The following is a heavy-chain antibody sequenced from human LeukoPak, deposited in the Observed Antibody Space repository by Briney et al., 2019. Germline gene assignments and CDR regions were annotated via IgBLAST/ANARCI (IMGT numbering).Heavy chain of an antibody. J-gene: IGHJ6*02. Sequence: GASVKVSCKASGGTFSSYAISWVRQAPGQGLEWMGGIIPILGTANYAQKFQGRVTITADESTSTAYMELSSLRSEDTAVYYCARGYYDFWTGGFPRNYGMDVWGQGTTATVSS. CDR3: ARGYYDFWTGGFPRNYGMDV. CDR1: GGTFSSYA. V-gene: IGHV1-69*13. D-gene: IGHD3-3*01. CDR2: IIPILGTA.